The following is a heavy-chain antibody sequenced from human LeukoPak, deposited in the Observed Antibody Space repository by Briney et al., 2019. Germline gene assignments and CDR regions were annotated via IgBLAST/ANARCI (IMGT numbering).Heavy chain of an antibody. Sequence: GGSLRLSCAASGFTFSSYSMNWVRQAPGKGLEWVSAISSSSTYIYYADSVKGRCTISRDSAKNSLYLQMNSLKDEDTAVYYCARSWELLRTKDDAFDIWGQGTMVTVSS. V-gene: IGHV3-21*04. CDR1: GFTFSSYS. CDR3: ARSWELLRTKDDAFDI. D-gene: IGHD1-26*01. J-gene: IGHJ3*02. CDR2: ISSSSTYI.